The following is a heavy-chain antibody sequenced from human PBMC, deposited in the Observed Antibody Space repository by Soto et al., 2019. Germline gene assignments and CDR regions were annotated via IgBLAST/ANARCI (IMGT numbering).Heavy chain of an antibody. CDR1: GYAFTSYY. CDR2: INPSGGST. CDR3: ARAHNEVVTAIQAPFDY. J-gene: IGHJ4*02. D-gene: IGHD2-21*02. Sequence: APVKVSSKASGYAFTSYYMHWLRQAPGKGLEWMGIINPSGGSTSYAQKFQGRVTMTRDTSTSTVYMELSSLRSEDTAVYYCARAHNEVVTAIQAPFDYWGQGTLVTVSS. V-gene: IGHV1-46*01.